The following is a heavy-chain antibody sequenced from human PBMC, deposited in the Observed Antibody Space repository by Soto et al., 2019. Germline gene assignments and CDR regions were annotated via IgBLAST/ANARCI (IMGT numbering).Heavy chain of an antibody. D-gene: IGHD2-8*02. CDR3: ARDLFGADWRYIDY. J-gene: IGHJ4*02. V-gene: IGHV4-31*03. Sequence: SETLSLTCTVSGGSISSGGYYWSWIRQHPGKGLEWIGYIYYSGSTYYNPSLKSRVTISVDTSKNQSSLKLSSVTAADTAVYYCARDLFGADWRYIDYWGQGTLVTVSS. CDR2: IYYSGST. CDR1: GGSISSGGYY.